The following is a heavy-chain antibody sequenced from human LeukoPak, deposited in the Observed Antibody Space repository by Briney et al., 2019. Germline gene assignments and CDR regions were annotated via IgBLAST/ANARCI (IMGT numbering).Heavy chain of an antibody. Sequence: SQTLSLTCTVSGGSIGSGDYYWRWIRQPPGKGLEWIGFIYYRGNTYYNPSLKSRVTISIDTVRDQFSLRLSSVTAADTAVYYCARVAAHWFDPWGQGTLVTVSS. D-gene: IGHD6-25*01. J-gene: IGHJ5*02. CDR2: IYYRGNT. CDR1: GGSIGSGDYY. V-gene: IGHV4-30-4*01. CDR3: ARVAAHWFDP.